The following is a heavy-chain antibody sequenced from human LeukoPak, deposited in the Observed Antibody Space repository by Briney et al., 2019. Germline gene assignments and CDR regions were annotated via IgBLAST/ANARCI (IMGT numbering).Heavy chain of an antibody. V-gene: IGHV6-1*01. Sequence: SQTLSLTCAISGDSVSVKSDVWNWIRQSPSRGLEWLGRTYYRSKWINDYATSVRSRIIISPGTSKNQFSLHLNSVTPEDTAVYYCARDADWAYDAFDIWGQGTMVTVSS. CDR3: ARDADWAYDAFDI. CDR2: TYYRSKWIN. D-gene: IGHD3-9*01. CDR1: GDSVSVKSDV. J-gene: IGHJ3*02.